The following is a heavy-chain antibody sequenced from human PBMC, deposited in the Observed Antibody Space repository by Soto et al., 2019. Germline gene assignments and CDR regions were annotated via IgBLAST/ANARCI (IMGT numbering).Heavy chain of an antibody. CDR2: ISSSSSTI. CDR3: ARDLRPGGPYCGGDCPTDFDY. V-gene: IGHV3-48*01. CDR1: GFTFSSYS. J-gene: IGHJ4*02. D-gene: IGHD2-21*01. Sequence: GGSLRLSCAASGFTFSSYSMNWVRQAPGKGLEWVSYISSSSSTIYYADSVKGRFTISRDNAKNSLYLQMNSLRAEDTAVYYCARDLRPGGPYCGGDCPTDFDYWGQGTLVTVSS.